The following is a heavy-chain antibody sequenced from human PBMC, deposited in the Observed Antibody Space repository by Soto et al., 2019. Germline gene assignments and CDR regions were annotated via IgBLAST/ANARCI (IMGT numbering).Heavy chain of an antibody. CDR2: ISYSGMP. D-gene: IGHD1-1*01. Sequence: SETLSLTCTVSGGSMGRSSYYWGWIRQTPGTGLEWIASISYSGMPYYRHSLKGRVAISLDRSQNQFSLRLHSMTAADTALYYCARETRSVEAPYHYYGLDVWGQGTPVTVSS. V-gene: IGHV4-39*01. J-gene: IGHJ6*02. CDR1: GGSMGRSSYY. CDR3: ARETRSVEAPYHYYGLDV.